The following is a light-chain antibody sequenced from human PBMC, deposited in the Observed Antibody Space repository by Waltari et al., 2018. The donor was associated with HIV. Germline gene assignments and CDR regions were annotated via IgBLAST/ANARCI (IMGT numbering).Light chain of an antibody. Sequence: DIVMTQSSDSLAVSLGERATINCQSIQSVLDSSNNKKLLAWSQKNPGQPPKLRISWASTGESGVPGRFSGSGSGTDFTLTIISLQAEDVAVYYCQQYYTTPCTFGPGSKVNIK. CDR3: QQYYTTPCT. V-gene: IGKV4-1*01. CDR1: QSVLDSSNNKKL. J-gene: IGKJ3*01. CDR2: WAS.